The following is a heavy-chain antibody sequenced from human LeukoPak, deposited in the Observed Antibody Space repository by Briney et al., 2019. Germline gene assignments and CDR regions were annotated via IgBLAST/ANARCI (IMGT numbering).Heavy chain of an antibody. D-gene: IGHD6-13*01. CDR1: GGSFSGYY. V-gene: IGHV4-34*01. J-gene: IGHJ4*02. CDR3: ARRPGMAAAGPFDY. CDR2: INHSGST. Sequence: PSETLSLTCAVYGGSFSGYYWSWIRQPPGKGLEWIGEINHSGSTNYNPSLKSRVTISVDTSKNQFSLKLSSVTAADTAVYYCARRPGMAAAGPFDYWGQGTLVTVSS.